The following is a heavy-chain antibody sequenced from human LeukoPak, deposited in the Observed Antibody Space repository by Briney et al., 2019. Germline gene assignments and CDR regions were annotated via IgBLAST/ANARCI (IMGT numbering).Heavy chain of an antibody. D-gene: IGHD2-21*01. CDR1: GFTFSSYG. CDR2: IWYDGSNK. Sequence: PGRALTLSCAASGFTFSSYGRHWVRLAPGKGLEWVAVIWYDGSNKYYADSVKGRFTISRDNSKNTLYLQMNNLSAEDTAVYYCARGTPLGLWWSPSVDYRGQGTLVTVSS. CDR3: ARGTPLGLWWSPSVDY. V-gene: IGHV3-33*01. J-gene: IGHJ4*02.